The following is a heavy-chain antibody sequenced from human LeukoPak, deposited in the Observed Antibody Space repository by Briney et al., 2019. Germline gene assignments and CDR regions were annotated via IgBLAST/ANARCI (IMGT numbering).Heavy chain of an antibody. CDR3: ARGTATYYYDSSGYYYTPADFDY. CDR1: GYTFTDYY. V-gene: IGHV1-2*02. Sequence: ASVKVSCRASGYTFTDYYIFWVRQAPGQGLEWMGWINCNNGGTQYAEKFQGRVTMTRDTSISTAYMELSRLRSDDTAVYYCARGTATYYYDSSGYYYTPADFDYWGQGTLVTVSS. J-gene: IGHJ4*02. D-gene: IGHD3-22*01. CDR2: INCNNGGT.